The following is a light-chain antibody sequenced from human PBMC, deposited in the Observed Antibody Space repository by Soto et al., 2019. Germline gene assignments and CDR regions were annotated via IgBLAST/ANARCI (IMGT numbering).Light chain of an antibody. CDR1: QNVAANS. V-gene: IGKV3-20*01. CDR3: QQYGTSQLT. J-gene: IGKJ2*01. CDR2: GIS. Sequence: EIVLTQSPGTLSFFPGERATLSCRASQNVAANSLAWYQHKPGQGPRLLIYGISSRATGTPDRFSGSGSGKDFTLNIEKLEPEDFAVYYCQQYGTSQLTFG.